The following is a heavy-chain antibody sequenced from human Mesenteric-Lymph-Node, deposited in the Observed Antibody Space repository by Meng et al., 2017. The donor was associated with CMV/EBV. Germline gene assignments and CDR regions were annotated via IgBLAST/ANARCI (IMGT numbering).Heavy chain of an antibody. CDR3: ARDGVYYDFWSGYYYYYYGMDV. CDR1: GFTFSSYS. J-gene: IGHJ6*02. CDR2: ISRSSSTI. Sequence: GESLKISCAASGFTFSSYSMNWVRQAPGKGLEWVSYISRSSSTIYYADSVKGRFTISRDNAKNSLYLQMNSLRAEDTAVYYCARDGVYYDFWSGYYYYYYGMDVWGQGTTVTVSS. D-gene: IGHD3-3*01. V-gene: IGHV3-48*04.